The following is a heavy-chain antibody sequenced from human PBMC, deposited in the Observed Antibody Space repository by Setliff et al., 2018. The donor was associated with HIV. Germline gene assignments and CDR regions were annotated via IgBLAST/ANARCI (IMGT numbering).Heavy chain of an antibody. CDR1: GGTFSSYA. V-gene: IGHV1-24*01. CDR3: ARTASGSSKSAFDY. J-gene: IGHJ4*02. CDR2: FDPEDGET. D-gene: IGHD1-26*01. Sequence: ASVKVSCKASGGTFSSYAISWVRQAPGKGLEWMGGFDPEDGETIYAQKFQGRVTMTEDTSTDTAYMELSSLRSEDTAVYYCARTASGSSKSAFDYWGQGTLVTVSS.